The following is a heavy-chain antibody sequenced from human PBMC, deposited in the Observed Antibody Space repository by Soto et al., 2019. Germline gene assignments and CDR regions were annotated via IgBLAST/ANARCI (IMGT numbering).Heavy chain of an antibody. CDR3: ARHRPNCSGGSCYSHAFDI. V-gene: IGHV4-59*08. Sequence: SETLSLTCTVSGGPISSYCWSWIRQPPGKRQEWIGYIYYSGSTNYNPSLKSRVTISVDTSKNQFSLKLSSVTAADTAVYYFARHRPNCSGGSCYSHAFDIWGQGTMVTVSS. J-gene: IGHJ3*02. D-gene: IGHD2-15*01. CDR2: IYYSGST. CDR1: GGPISSYC.